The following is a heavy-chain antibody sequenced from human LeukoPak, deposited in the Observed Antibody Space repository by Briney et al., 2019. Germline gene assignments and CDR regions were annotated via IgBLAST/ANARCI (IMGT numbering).Heavy chain of an antibody. Sequence: GGSLRLSCAASGFTFSNYAMSWVRQAPGRGLEWVSSISSGGGSTYYADSVKGRFTISRDNAENSLYLQMNSLRVEDTAMYYCARDLDSSSWWNWFDPWGQGTLVTVSS. J-gene: IGHJ5*02. D-gene: IGHD6-13*01. CDR1: GFTFSNYA. CDR2: ISSGGGST. V-gene: IGHV3-23*01. CDR3: ARDLDSSSWWNWFDP.